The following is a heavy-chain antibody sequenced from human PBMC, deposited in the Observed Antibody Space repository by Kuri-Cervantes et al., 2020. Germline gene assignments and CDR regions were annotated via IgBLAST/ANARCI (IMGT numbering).Heavy chain of an antibody. D-gene: IGHD2-15*01. J-gene: IGHJ5*02. CDR3: AREGYCSGGSCYKYNWFDP. V-gene: IGHV1-2*02. CDR1: GYTFTGYY. Sequence: ASVKVSCKASGYTFTGYYMHWVRQAPGQGLEWMGWINPNSGGTNYAQKFQGRVTMTRDTSISTAYMELSSLRSEDTAVYYCAREGYCSGGSCYKYNWFDPWGQGTLVTVSS. CDR2: INPNSGGT.